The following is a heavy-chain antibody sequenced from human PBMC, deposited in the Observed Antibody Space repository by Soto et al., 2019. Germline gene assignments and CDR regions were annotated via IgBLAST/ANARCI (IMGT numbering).Heavy chain of an antibody. Sequence: SETLSLTCTVSGGSISIYYWSWIRQPPGKGLEWIGYIYYSGGTNYDPSLKSRVTISVDRSKNQFSLKLSSVTAADTAVYYCARTLIAEAGRVALDIWCQGTGVTVSS. V-gene: IGHV4-59*01. CDR2: IYYSGGT. J-gene: IGHJ3*02. D-gene: IGHD6-13*01. CDR3: ARTLIAEAGRVALDI. CDR1: GGSISIYY.